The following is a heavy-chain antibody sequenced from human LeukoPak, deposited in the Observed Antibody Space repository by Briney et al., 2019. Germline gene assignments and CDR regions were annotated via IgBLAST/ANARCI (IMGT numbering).Heavy chain of an antibody. Sequence: GGSLRLSCAASGFTFTDFSMSWVRQTPGKGLEWVASLGSSGANKYYADSVRGRFSISRDNSRDTVSLQMSSLRAEDTAVYYCVMDRPCDPCMPMDVWGQGTTVTVSS. CDR1: GFTFTDFS. CDR2: LGSSGANK. V-gene: IGHV3-23*01. D-gene: IGHD2-2*01. J-gene: IGHJ6*02. CDR3: VMDRPCDPCMPMDV.